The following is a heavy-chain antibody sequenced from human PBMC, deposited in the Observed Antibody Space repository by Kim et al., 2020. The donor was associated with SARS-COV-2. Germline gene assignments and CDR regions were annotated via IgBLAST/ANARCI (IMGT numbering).Heavy chain of an antibody. V-gene: IGHV3-64*01. CDR2: ISSNGGST. D-gene: IGHD3-10*01. CDR3: ARGSRITMVRGVPRFWPFDY. J-gene: IGHJ4*02. CDR1: GFTFSSYA. Sequence: GGSLRLSCAASGFTFSSYAMHWVRQAPGKGLEYVSAISSNGGSTYYANSVKGRFTISRDNSKNTLYLQMGSLRAEDMAVYYCARGSRITMVRGVPRFWPFDYWGQGTLAT.